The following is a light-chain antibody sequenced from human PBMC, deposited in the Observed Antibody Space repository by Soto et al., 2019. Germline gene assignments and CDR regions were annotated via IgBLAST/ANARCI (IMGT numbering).Light chain of an antibody. CDR1: QAIRND. V-gene: IGKV1-6*01. CDR2: GIS. Sequence: AIQMTQSPSSLSASVGDTVTFTCRASQAIRNDLGWFQQRPGKPPKLLIYGISILQTGVPSRFSGSGSGTDFTLTISGLQPEDFATYYCLQDYNYPYTFGQGTELEIK. J-gene: IGKJ2*01. CDR3: LQDYNYPYT.